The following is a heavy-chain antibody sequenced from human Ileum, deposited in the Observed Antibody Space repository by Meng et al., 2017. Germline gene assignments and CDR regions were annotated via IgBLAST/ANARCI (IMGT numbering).Heavy chain of an antibody. V-gene: IGHV3-30*04. CDR1: GFPFSSYA. CDR2: ISDDGSTK. CDR3: TTLAGAATLDY. D-gene: IGHD2/OR15-2a*01. Sequence: GESLKISCAASGFPFSSYAIHWVRQAPGKGLEWVTVISDDGSTKHYADSVKGRFTISRDNSKNTVYLQLNGLRAEDTAPYYCTTLAGAATLDYWGQGTLVTVSS. J-gene: IGHJ4*02.